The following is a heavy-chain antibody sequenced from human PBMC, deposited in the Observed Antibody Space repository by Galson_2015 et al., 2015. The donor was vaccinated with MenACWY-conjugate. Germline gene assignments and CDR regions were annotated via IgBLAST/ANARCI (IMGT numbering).Heavy chain of an antibody. CDR3: ARGLRTLFDY. CDR2: IYYSGST. D-gene: IGHD1-14*01. CDR1: GGSISSYY. Sequence: ETLSLTCTVSGGSISSYYWSWIRQPPGKGLEWIGYIYYSGSTNYNPSLKSRVTISVDTSKNQFSLKLSSVTAADTAVYYCARGLRTLFDYWGQGTLVTVSS. V-gene: IGHV4-59*01. J-gene: IGHJ4*02.